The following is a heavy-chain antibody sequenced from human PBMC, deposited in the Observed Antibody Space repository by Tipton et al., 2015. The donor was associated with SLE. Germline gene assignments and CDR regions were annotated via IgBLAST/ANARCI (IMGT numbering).Heavy chain of an antibody. CDR3: ARGYSSSWLYYYGMDV. D-gene: IGHD6-13*01. V-gene: IGHV4-34*01. J-gene: IGHJ6*02. Sequence: TLSLTCAVYGGTFSGYSWSWIRQPPGKGLEWIGEINHSGSTNYNPSLKSRVTISVDTSKNQFSLKLRSVTAADTAVYYCARGYSSSWLYYYGMDVWGQGTTVTVSS. CDR2: INHSGST. CDR1: GGTFSGYS.